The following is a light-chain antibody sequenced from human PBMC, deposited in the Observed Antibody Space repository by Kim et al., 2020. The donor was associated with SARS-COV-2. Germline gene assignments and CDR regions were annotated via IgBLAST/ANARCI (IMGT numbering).Light chain of an antibody. Sequence: APGKTVRLTCGGNNIGDKRVHWYLEKAGQAPVLVTTSDSDRPSGIPERISGSNSGNTATLTISRVEAADEADYYCQVWDRGSDHWVFGGGTQLTVL. CDR1: NIGDKR. V-gene: IGLV3-21*04. CDR3: QVWDRGSDHWV. J-gene: IGLJ3*02. CDR2: SDS.